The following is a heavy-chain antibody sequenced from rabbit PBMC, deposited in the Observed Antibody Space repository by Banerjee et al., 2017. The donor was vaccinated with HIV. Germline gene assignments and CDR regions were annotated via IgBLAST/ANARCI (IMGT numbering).Heavy chain of an antibody. Sequence: QSLEESGGDLVKPGASLTLTCTASGFSFSSSYYMCWVRQAPGKGLEWIGCIGAGSSGSIYYASWVNGRFTISKTSSTTMTLQMTSLTAADTATYFCARSAAGDRYYDLWGPGTLVTVS. CDR2: IGAGSSGSI. V-gene: IGHV1S40*01. CDR3: ARSAAGDRYYDL. D-gene: IGHD2-1*01. J-gene: IGHJ4*01. CDR1: GFSFSSSYY.